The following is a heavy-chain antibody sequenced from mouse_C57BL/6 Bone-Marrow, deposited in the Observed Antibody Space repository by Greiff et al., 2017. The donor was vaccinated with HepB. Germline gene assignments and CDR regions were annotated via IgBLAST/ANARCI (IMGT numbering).Heavy chain of an antibody. CDR2: IYPGSGNT. Sequence: QVQLQQSGAELVRPGASVKLSCKASGYTFTDYYINWVKQRPGQGLEWIARIYPGSGNTYYNEKFKGKATLTAEKSSSTAYMQLSSLTSEDSAVYFCARSVDGYWVWGTGTTVTVSS. V-gene: IGHV1-76*01. J-gene: IGHJ1*03. CDR3: ARSVDGYWV. CDR1: GYTFTDYY. D-gene: IGHD2-3*01.